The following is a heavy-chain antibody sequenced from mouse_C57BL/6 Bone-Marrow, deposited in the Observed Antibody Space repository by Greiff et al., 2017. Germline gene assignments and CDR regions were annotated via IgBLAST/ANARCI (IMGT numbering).Heavy chain of an antibody. J-gene: IGHJ2*01. V-gene: IGHV10-1*01. CDR1: GFSFNTYA. CDR2: IRSKSNNYAT. Sequence: GGGLVQPKGSLKLSCAASGFSFNTYAMNWVRQAPGKGLEWVARIRSKSNNYATYYADSVKDRFTISRDDSESMLYLQMNNLKTEDTAMYYCVRQGTGTPYFDYWGQGTTLTVSS. CDR3: VRQGTGTPYFDY. D-gene: IGHD4-1*01.